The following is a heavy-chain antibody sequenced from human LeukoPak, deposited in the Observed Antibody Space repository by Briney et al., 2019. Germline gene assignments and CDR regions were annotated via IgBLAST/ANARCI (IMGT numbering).Heavy chain of an antibody. CDR2: ISWNSGSI. Sequence: GGSLRLSCAASGFTFDDYAMHWVRQAPGKGLEWVSGISWNSGSIGYADSVKGRFTISRDNAKNSLYLQMNSLRAEDTAVYYCARDQIAAAGYDYWGQGTLVTVSS. CDR1: GFTFDDYA. CDR3: ARDQIAAAGYDY. V-gene: IGHV3-9*01. D-gene: IGHD6-13*01. J-gene: IGHJ4*02.